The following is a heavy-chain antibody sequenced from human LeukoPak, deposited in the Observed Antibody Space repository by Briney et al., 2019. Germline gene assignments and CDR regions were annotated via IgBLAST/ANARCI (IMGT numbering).Heavy chain of an antibody. J-gene: IGHJ5*02. D-gene: IGHD1-1*01. Sequence: GGSLRLSCAASGFTFSSYGMHWVRQAPGKVLEWVAVISYDGSNKYYADSVKGRFTISRDNSKNTLYVQMNSLRAEDTAVYYCARAKWAGTTDNCFDPWGRGTLVIVSS. CDR2: ISYDGSNK. CDR1: GFTFSSYG. V-gene: IGHV3-30*03. CDR3: ARAKWAGTTDNCFDP.